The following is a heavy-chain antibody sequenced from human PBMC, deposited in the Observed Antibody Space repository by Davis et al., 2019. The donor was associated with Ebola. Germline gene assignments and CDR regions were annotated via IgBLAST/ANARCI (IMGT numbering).Heavy chain of an antibody. J-gene: IGHJ5*02. CDR1: GGSISRSNC. CDR2: IYLSGST. D-gene: IGHD3-16*01. Sequence: MPSETLSLTCGVSGGSISRSNCWSWVRQPPGKGLEWIGEIYLSGSTNYNPSLKSRITMSVDTSKNQFSLRLSSVTAADTAMYFCARYVWGSRNWFDPWGRGTLVIVSS. V-gene: IGHV4-4*02. CDR3: ARYVWGSRNWFDP.